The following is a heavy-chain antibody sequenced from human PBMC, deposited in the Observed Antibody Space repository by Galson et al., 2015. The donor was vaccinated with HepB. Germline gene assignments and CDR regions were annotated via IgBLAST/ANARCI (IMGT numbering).Heavy chain of an antibody. V-gene: IGHV3-11*04. D-gene: IGHD3-9*01. J-gene: IGHJ3*02. CDR1: GFTFSRHT. Sequence: SLRLSCAASGFTFSRHTMSWVRQTPGQGLQWVSYISTNGATIHYADSVKGRFTVAGDNAKNTMFLQMNTLRAEDTAIYYCATTLFGCGAYWTFEIWGQGTLVTVSS. CDR3: ATTLFGCGAYWTFEI. CDR2: ISTNGATI.